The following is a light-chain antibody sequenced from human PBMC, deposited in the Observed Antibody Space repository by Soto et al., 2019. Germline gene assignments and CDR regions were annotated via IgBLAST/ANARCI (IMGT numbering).Light chain of an antibody. Sequence: DIQMTQSPSSLSASVGDRVTITCQASQDISIYLNWYQQKPGKAPKLLIYDASNLETGVPSRFSGSGSGTDLTFTISSLQPEDIATYYCQQYDNLPLTFGGGTKVEIK. J-gene: IGKJ4*01. CDR1: QDISIY. CDR2: DAS. V-gene: IGKV1-33*01. CDR3: QQYDNLPLT.